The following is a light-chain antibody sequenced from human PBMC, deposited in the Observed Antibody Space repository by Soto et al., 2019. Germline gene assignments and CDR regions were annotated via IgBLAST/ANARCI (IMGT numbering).Light chain of an antibody. CDR1: QSVSSY. V-gene: IGKV3-11*01. CDR3: QQRSNWPLT. Sequence: EVVLAQSPVTLSLAPGERATLCCRASQSVSSYLAWYQQKPGQAPRLLIYDASNRATGIPARFSGSGSGTDFTLTIGSLEPEDFAVYYCQQRSNWPLTFGGGTKVDIK. J-gene: IGKJ4*01. CDR2: DAS.